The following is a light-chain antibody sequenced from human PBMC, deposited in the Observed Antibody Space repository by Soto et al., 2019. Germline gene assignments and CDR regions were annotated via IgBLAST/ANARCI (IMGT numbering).Light chain of an antibody. CDR2: SNN. J-gene: IGLJ7*01. V-gene: IGLV1-44*01. CDR3: AACDDSLNGDV. Sequence: SVLTQPPSASGTPGQRVTISCSGSSSKIGSNTVNWYQQLPGTAPKLLIYSNNQRPSGVPDRFSGSKSGTSASLAISGLQSEDEADYYCAACDDSLNGDVFGGGTQLTVL. CDR1: SSKIGSNT.